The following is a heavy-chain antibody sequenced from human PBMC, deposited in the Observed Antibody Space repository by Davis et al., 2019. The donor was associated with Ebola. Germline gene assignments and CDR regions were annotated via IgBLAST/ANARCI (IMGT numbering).Heavy chain of an antibody. V-gene: IGHV3-21*01. D-gene: IGHD2-21*02. J-gene: IGHJ4*02. CDR3: ARDIVVTADGGY. CDR2: ISSSSSYI. Sequence: GESLKISCAASGFTFSSYSMNWVRQAPGKGLEWVSSISSSSSYIYYADSVKGRFTISRDNAKNSLYLQMNSLRAEDTAVYYCARDIVVTADGGYWGQGTLVTVSS. CDR1: GFTFSSYS.